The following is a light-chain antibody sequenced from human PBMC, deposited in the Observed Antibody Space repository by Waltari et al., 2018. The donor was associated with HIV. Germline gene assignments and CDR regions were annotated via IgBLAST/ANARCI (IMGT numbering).Light chain of an antibody. CDR2: DAS. J-gene: IGKJ1*01. CDR1: QSVSSY. Sequence: EIVLTQSTATLSLSPGERATLSCRASQSVSSYLAWYQQKPGQAPRLLIYDASNRATGIPARFSGSGSGTDFTLTISSLESEDFVVYYCQQRRNWPKTFGQGTKVEIK. V-gene: IGKV3-11*01. CDR3: QQRRNWPKT.